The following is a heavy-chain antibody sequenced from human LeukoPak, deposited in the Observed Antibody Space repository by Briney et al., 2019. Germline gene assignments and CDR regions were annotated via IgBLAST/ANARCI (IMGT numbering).Heavy chain of an antibody. CDR1: GFTFSSYS. CDR2: ISSSSSYI. J-gene: IGHJ4*02. D-gene: IGHD4-23*01. CDR3: ARDYGGSSPFDY. Sequence: PGGSPRLSCAASGFTFSSYSMNWVRQAPGKGLEWVSSISSSSSYIYYADSVKGRFTISRDNAKNSLYLQINSLRAEDTAVYYCARDYGGSSPFDYWGQGTLVTVSS. V-gene: IGHV3-21*06.